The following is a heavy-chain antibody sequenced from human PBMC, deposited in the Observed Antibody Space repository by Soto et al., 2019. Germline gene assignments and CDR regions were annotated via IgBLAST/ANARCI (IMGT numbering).Heavy chain of an antibody. CDR3: AREVVTLVNRFDP. Sequence: GGSLRLSCAASGFSISTNYINWVRQAPWKGLEWISVTYSAGTTHYANSVKGRFTISRDTAKNTLYLLMNSLRNEDTAVYYCAREVVTLVNRFDPWGQGTLVTLSS. J-gene: IGHJ5*02. D-gene: IGHD2-15*01. V-gene: IGHV3-53*01. CDR1: GFSISTNY. CDR2: TYSAGTT.